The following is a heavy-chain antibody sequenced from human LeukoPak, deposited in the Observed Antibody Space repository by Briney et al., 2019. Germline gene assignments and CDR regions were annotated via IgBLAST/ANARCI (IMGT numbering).Heavy chain of an antibody. CDR3: ARDYSNYVPFLYYYYYMDV. D-gene: IGHD4-11*01. J-gene: IGHJ6*03. CDR1: GFTLSNAW. CDR2: ISDDGSKK. Sequence: PGGSLRLSCAASGFTLSNAWMNWVRQAPGKGLEWVAVISDDGSKKYYEDPVKGRFTISRDSSKNTLYLQMDSLRAEDTAVYYCARDYSNYVPFLYYYYYMDVWGKGTTVTVSS. V-gene: IGHV3-30*03.